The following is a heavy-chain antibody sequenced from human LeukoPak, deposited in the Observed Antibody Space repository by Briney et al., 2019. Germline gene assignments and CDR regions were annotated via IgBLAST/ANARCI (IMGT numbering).Heavy chain of an antibody. CDR3: ARARQDWQQLVLDIYYGMDV. Sequence: QSGGSLRLSCAASGFTFSSYAMHWVRQAPGKGLEWVAVISYDGSNKYYADSVKGRFTISRDNSKNALYLQMNSLRAEDAAVYDCARARQDWQQLVLDIYYGMDVWGQGTTVTVSS. V-gene: IGHV3-30-3*01. CDR1: GFTFSSYA. D-gene: IGHD6-13*01. J-gene: IGHJ6*02. CDR2: ISYDGSNK.